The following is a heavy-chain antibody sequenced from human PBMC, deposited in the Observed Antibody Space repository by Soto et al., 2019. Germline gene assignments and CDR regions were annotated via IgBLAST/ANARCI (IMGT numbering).Heavy chain of an antibody. Sequence: QVQLVESGGGVVQPGRSLRLSCAASGFTFSSYGMHWVRQAPGKGLEWVAVISYDGSNKYYADSVKGRFTISRDNSKNTLYLQMNSLRAEDTAVYYCARAGGLLLYYWGQGTLVTVSS. J-gene: IGHJ4*02. CDR3: ARAGGLLLYY. D-gene: IGHD2-15*01. CDR1: GFTFSSYG. V-gene: IGHV3-30*03. CDR2: ISYDGSNK.